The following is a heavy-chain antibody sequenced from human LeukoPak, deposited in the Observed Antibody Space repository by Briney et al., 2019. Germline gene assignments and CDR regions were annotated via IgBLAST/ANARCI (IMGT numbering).Heavy chain of an antibody. CDR2: INHSGST. J-gene: IGHJ4*02. D-gene: IGHD5-12*01. V-gene: IGHV4-39*07. Sequence: SETLSLTCTVSGDSISSSSSYWGWIRQPPGEGLEWIGEINHSGSTNYNPSLKSRVTISVDTSKNQFSLKLSSVTAADTAVYYCARGGSGYDWQKNNYFDYWGQGTLVTVSS. CDR1: GDSISSSSSY. CDR3: ARGGSGYDWQKNNYFDY.